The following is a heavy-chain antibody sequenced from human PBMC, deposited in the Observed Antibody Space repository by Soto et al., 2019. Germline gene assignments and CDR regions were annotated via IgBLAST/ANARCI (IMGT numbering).Heavy chain of an antibody. Sequence: QVQLVESGGGVVQPGRSLRLSCAASGFTFSSYGMHWVRQAPGKGLEGVAVIWYDGSNKYYADSVKGRFTISRDNSKNTLYLQMNSLRAEDTAVYYCARDGGSGESGYMDVWGKGTTVTVSS. CDR3: ARDGGSGESGYMDV. J-gene: IGHJ6*03. D-gene: IGHD3-10*01. V-gene: IGHV3-33*01. CDR1: GFTFSSYG. CDR2: IWYDGSNK.